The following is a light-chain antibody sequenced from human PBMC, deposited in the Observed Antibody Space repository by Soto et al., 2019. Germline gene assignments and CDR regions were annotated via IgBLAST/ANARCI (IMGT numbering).Light chain of an antibody. J-gene: IGKJ2*01. CDR3: QQSYSSPYT. CDR1: QSISNY. CDR2: AAS. V-gene: IGKV1-39*01. Sequence: DIQMTQSPSSLSASVGDRVTITCRTSQSISNYLNWYQQKPGKAPKLLIYAASTLQSGVPSWFSGSGSGTDFTLTISSLQPEDFATYYCQQSYSSPYTFGQGTRLEIK.